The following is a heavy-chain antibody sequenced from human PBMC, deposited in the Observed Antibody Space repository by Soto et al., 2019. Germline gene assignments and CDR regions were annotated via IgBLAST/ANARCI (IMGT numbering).Heavy chain of an antibody. J-gene: IGHJ4*02. D-gene: IGHD1-26*01. CDR3: AKGPRKWGFEY. CDR2: MNPNNGNT. Sequence: QVQLVQSGAEVKKPGASVKISCKASGYTFTSDDFNWVRQATGQGREWMGWMNPNNGNTAYAQKFQGRVTMTRDTSISTAYLELSRLTSEDTAVYYCAKGPRKWGFEYWGQGTLVSVSS. V-gene: IGHV1-8*01. CDR1: GYTFTSDD.